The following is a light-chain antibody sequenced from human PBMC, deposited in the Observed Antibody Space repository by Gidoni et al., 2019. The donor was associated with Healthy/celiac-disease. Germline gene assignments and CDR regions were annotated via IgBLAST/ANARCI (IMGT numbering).Light chain of an antibody. CDR2: AAS. CDR1: QGISNS. CDR3: QQYYSTPL. V-gene: IGKV1-NL1*01. Sequence: DIQMTQSPSSLSASVGDRVTITCRASQGISNSLAWYQQKPGKAPKLLLYAASRLESGVPSRFSGSGSGTDYTLTISSLQPEDFATYYCQQYYSTPLFXPXTKVDIK. J-gene: IGKJ3*01.